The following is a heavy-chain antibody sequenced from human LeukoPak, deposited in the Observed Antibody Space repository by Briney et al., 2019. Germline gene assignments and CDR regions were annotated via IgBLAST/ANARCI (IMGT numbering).Heavy chain of an antibody. CDR2: ISGSGGST. V-gene: IGHV3-23*01. D-gene: IGHD3-22*01. CDR1: GFTFSDYY. Sequence: PGGSLRLSCAASGFTFSDYYMSWIRQAPGKGLEWVSAISGSGGSTYYADSVKGRFTISRDNSKNTLYLQMNSLRAEDTAVYYCAKDLLGYYYDSSGYYSIPGDYWGQGTLVTVSS. CDR3: AKDLLGYYYDSSGYYSIPGDY. J-gene: IGHJ4*02.